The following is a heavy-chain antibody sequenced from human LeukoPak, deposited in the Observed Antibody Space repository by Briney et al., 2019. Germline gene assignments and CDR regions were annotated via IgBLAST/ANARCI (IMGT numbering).Heavy chain of an antibody. CDR3: ARKENILTGYYDH. J-gene: IGHJ5*02. V-gene: IGHV3-21*01. CDR2: ISSDSNYI. D-gene: IGHD3-9*01. Sequence: PGGSRRLSCAASGFTFSSYTMNWVRQAPGKGLEWVSSISSDSNYIYYADSVKGRFTISRDNAWNSLHLQMNSLRAEDTAVYYCARKENILTGYYDHWGQGTLVTVSS. CDR1: GFTFSSYT.